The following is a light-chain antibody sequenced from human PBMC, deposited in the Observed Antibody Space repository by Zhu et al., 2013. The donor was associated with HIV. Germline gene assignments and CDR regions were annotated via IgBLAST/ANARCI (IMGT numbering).Light chain of an antibody. CDR3: QQYNSYPRT. V-gene: IGKV3-15*01. Sequence: EIVMTQSPATLSVSPGERATLSCRASQSVSSNLAWYQQKPGQAPRLLIYGASTRATGIPARFTGSGSGTEFTLTISSLQSEDFATYYCQQYNSYPRTFGQG. J-gene: IGKJ1*01. CDR1: QSVSSN. CDR2: GAS.